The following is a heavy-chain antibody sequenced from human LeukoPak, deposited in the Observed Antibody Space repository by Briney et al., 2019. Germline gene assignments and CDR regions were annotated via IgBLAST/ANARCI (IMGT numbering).Heavy chain of an antibody. D-gene: IGHD2-2*02. CDR3: ARGADCSSTSCYKGDWFDP. Sequence: PGGSLRLSCAASGFTFSSYNLNWVRQAPGKGLEWVSFISSSGSYIYYADSVRGRFTISRDNAENSLYLQMNSLRAEDTVVYYYARGADCSSTSCYKGDWFDPWGQGTLVTVSS. J-gene: IGHJ5*02. CDR2: ISSSGSYI. CDR1: GFTFSSYN. V-gene: IGHV3-21*01.